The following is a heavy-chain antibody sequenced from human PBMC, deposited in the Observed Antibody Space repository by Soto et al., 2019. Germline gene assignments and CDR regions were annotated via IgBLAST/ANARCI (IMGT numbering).Heavy chain of an antibody. V-gene: IGHV1-69*13. J-gene: IGHJ1*01. CDR2: IIPIFGTA. CDR1: GGTLSSYA. CDR3: ARVYCSGGSCLDAEYFQH. D-gene: IGHD2-15*01. Sequence: ASVKVSCKASGGTLSSYAISWVRQASEQGLEWMGGIIPIFGTANYAQKFQGRVTITADESTSTAYMELSSLRSEDTAVYYCARVYCSGGSCLDAEYFQHWGQGTLVTVSS.